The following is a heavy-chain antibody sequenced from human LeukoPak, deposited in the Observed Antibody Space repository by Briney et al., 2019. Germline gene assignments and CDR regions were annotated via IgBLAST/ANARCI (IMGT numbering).Heavy chain of an antibody. V-gene: IGHV3-7*04. CDR1: GFTFSSYW. D-gene: IGHD2-2*02. J-gene: IGHJ4*02. CDR3: ARGSGSGYCSSTSCYTVYYFDY. CDR2: IKQDGSEK. Sequence: GGSLRLSCAASGFTFSSYWMSWVRQAPGKGLGWVANIKQDGSEKYYVDSVKGRFTISRDNAKNSLYLQMNSLRAEDTAVYYCARGSGSGYCSSTSCYTVYYFDYWGQGTLVTVSS.